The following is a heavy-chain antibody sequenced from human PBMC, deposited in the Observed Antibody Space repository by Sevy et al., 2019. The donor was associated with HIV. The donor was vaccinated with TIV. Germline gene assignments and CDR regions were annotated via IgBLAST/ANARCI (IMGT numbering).Heavy chain of an antibody. CDR2: IYISGGT. CDR1: GDSTSSGSYY. V-gene: IGHV4-61*02. J-gene: IGHJ4*02. D-gene: IGHD6-19*01. CDR3: ARVGEASVAHFDY. Sequence: SETLSLTCTVSGDSTSSGSYYWSWIRQPAGKELEWIGRIYISGGTDYNPSLKSRVTISIDTSKNQFSLQLTSVTAADTAVYYCARVGEASVAHFDYWGQGTLVTVSS.